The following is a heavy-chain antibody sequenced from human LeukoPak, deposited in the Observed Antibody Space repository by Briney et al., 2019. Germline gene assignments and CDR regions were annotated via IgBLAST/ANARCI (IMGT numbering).Heavy chain of an antibody. Sequence: GGSLRLSCAASGFTVSSNYMSWVRQAPGKGLEWVSVVYGGGSTYYADSVKGRFTISRDNSKNTLYLQMNSLRAEDTAVYYCARGYGGNSFGYYFDYWGQGTLVTVSS. V-gene: IGHV3-66*01. CDR1: GFTVSSNY. D-gene: IGHD4-23*01. CDR3: ARGYGGNSFGYYFDY. J-gene: IGHJ4*02. CDR2: VYGGGST.